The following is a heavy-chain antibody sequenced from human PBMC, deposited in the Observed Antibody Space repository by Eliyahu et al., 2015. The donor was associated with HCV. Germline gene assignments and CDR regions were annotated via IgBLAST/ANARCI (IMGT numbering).Heavy chain of an antibody. CDR1: GGSISSSSYY. D-gene: IGHD2-2*01. Sequence: QLQLQESGPGLVKPSETLSLTCTVSGGSISSSSYYWGWIRQPPGKGLEWIGSIYYSGSTYYNPSLKSRVTISVDTSKNQFSLKLSSVTAADTAVYYCARLGGVPASWFDPWGQGTLVTVSS. J-gene: IGHJ5*02. CDR2: IYYSGST. CDR3: ARLGGVPASWFDP. V-gene: IGHV4-39*01.